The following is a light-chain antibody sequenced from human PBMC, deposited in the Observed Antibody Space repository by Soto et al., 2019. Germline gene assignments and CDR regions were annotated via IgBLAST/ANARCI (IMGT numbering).Light chain of an antibody. CDR1: QTISSW. J-gene: IGKJ1*01. CDR2: KAS. V-gene: IGKV1-5*03. CDR3: QHYNSYSEA. Sequence: IQMTQSPSTLSGSVGSRFTITCRASQTISSWLAWYQQKPGKAPKLLIYKASTLKSGVPSRFSGSGHGTEFNLTISSLQTDDFATYYCQHYNSYSEAFGQGTKVDIK.